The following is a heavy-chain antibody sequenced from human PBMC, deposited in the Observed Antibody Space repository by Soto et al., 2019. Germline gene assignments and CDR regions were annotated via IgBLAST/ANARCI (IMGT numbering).Heavy chain of an antibody. CDR2: IRADNGNT. CDR1: GYTFTTSS. D-gene: IGHD6-13*01. Sequence: GASVKVSCKASGYTFTTSSITWVRQAPGQGLEWMGWIRADNGNTNYAQKLQDRVTMTTDTSTSTAYMELRSLRSDDTAVYYCARDRNSSPYWGQGPLVTVSS. J-gene: IGHJ4*02. CDR3: ARDRNSSPY. V-gene: IGHV1-18*01.